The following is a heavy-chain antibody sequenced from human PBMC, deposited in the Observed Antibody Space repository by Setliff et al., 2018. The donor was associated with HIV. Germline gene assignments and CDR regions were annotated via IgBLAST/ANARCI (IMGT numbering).Heavy chain of an antibody. CDR3: ARDSGTGGPGRWVDP. J-gene: IGHJ5*02. V-gene: IGHV1-18*01. CDR1: GYIFSNFG. CDR2: ISGYKRIT. Sequence: ASVKVSCKSFGYIFSNFGITWVRQAPGQGLEWMGYISGYKRITFYAKKFQGRVTMTTDTSTVTAFMELRGLTSDDTAVYYCARDSGTGGPGRWVDPWGQGTLVTVSS. D-gene: IGHD1-1*01.